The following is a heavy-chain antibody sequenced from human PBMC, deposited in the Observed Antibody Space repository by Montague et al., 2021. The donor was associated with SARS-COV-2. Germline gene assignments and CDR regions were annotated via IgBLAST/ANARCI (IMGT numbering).Heavy chain of an antibody. V-gene: IGHV4-4*02. J-gene: IGHJ2*01. CDR3: AREFRTYGYGGQYWYFDL. CDR1: GGSISSSHW. Sequence: SETLSLTCAVSGGSISSSHWWSWVRQPPGKGLEWIGEIYHSGNTNYNSSLKSRATISIDKSKNQFSLRLSSVTAADTAVYYCAREFRTYGYGGQYWYFDLWGRGTLVTASS. CDR2: IYHSGNT. D-gene: IGHD3-10*01.